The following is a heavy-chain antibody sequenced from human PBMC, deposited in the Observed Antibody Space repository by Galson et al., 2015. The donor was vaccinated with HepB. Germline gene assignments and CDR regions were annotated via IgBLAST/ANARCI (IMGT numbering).Heavy chain of an antibody. CDR1: GFTFSSYA. D-gene: IGHD5-12*01. J-gene: IGHJ4*02. V-gene: IGHV3-30*04. Sequence: SLRLSCAASGFTFSSYAMHWVRQAPGKGLEWVAVISYDGSNKYYADSVKGRFTISRDNSRNTLYLQMNSLRAEDTAVYYCARDTRYSGYEVDYWGQGTLVTVSS. CDR2: ISYDGSNK. CDR3: ARDTRYSGYEVDY.